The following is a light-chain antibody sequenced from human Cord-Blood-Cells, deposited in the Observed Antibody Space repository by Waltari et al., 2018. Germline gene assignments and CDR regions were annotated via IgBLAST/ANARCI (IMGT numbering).Light chain of an antibody. V-gene: IGKV1-12*01. CDR1: QGISSW. CDR2: AAS. CDR3: QQANSFPWT. Sequence: DIQMTQSPSSVSASLGDRFTITCRACQGISSWLAWYLQQPGKPPKLLIYAASSLQSAVPSSFSVSGSGTDCTLTISSLQPEDFATYYCQQANSFPWTFGQGTKVEIK. J-gene: IGKJ1*01.